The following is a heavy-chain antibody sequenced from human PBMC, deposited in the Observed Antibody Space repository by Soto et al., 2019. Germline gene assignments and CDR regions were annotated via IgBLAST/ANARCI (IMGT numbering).Heavy chain of an antibody. CDR1: LGSVNTADYF. J-gene: IGHJ1*01. V-gene: IGHV4-39*02. D-gene: IGHD2-2*01. CDR3: ASFELGATRQGGYAC. CDR2: IHSSGGT. Sequence: SSETLSLTCTASLGSVNTADYFWAWIRQPPGKGLEFIGSIHSSGGTFYSPSLKSRVSISIDKSKNHFSLRLTSVTAGDTAVYFCASFELGATRQGGYACWGRGTLVTVSS.